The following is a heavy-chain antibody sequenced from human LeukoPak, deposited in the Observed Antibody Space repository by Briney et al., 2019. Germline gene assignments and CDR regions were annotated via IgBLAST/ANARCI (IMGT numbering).Heavy chain of an antibody. Sequence: ASVKVSCKASGYTFTGYYMHWVRQAPGQGLEWMGWINPNSGGTNYAQKFQGRVTMTRDTSISTAYMELSRLRSDDTAVYYCARGDIVVVVAATHWFDPWGQGTLVTVSS. D-gene: IGHD2-15*01. CDR2: INPNSGGT. J-gene: IGHJ5*02. V-gene: IGHV1-2*02. CDR3: ARGDIVVVVAATHWFDP. CDR1: GYTFTGYY.